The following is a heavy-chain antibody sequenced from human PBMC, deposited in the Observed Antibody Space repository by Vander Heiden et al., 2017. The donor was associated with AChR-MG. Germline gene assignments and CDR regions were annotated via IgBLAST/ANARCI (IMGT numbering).Heavy chain of an antibody. Sequence: QVQLVESGGGVVQPGRSLRLSCAASGFTFSSYAMHWVRQAPGKGLEWVAVISYDGSNKYYADSVKGRFTISRDNSKNTLYLQMNSLRAEDTAVYYCARDAPKYCSGGSCYYHLRYYYYYYMDVWGKGTTVTVSS. CDR1: GFTFSSYA. V-gene: IGHV3-30-3*01. CDR2: ISYDGSNK. CDR3: ARDAPKYCSGGSCYYHLRYYYYYYMDV. J-gene: IGHJ6*03. D-gene: IGHD2-15*01.